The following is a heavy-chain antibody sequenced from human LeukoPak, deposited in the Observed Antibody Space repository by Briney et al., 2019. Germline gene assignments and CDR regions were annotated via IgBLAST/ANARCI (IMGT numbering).Heavy chain of an antibody. J-gene: IGHJ4*02. V-gene: IGHV3-30*02. Sequence: QPGGSLRLSCAASGFTFSSYGMHWVRQAPGKGLEWVAFIRYDGSNKYYADSVKGRFTISRDNSKNTLYLQMNSLRAEDTAVYYCARALDSSSSRYQAFEEWGQGTLVTVSS. CDR2: IRYDGSNK. CDR1: GFTFSSYG. D-gene: IGHD2-2*01. CDR3: ARALDSSSSRYQAFEE.